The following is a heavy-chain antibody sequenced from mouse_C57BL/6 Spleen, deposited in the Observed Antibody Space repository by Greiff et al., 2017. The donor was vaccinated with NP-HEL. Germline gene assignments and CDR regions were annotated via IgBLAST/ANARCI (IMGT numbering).Heavy chain of an antibody. J-gene: IGHJ2*01. V-gene: IGHV1-52*01. D-gene: IGHD1-1*01. CDR2: IDPSDSET. CDR3: ATNPRDYYVSSPPTGFDY. CDR1: GYTFTSYW. Sequence: VQLQQPGAELVRPGSSVKLSCKASGYTFTSYWMHWVKQRPIQGLEWIGNIDPSDSETHYNQKFKDKATLTVDKSSSTTYMQLSSLTSEDSAVYYCATNPRDYYVSSPPTGFDYWGQGTTLTVSS.